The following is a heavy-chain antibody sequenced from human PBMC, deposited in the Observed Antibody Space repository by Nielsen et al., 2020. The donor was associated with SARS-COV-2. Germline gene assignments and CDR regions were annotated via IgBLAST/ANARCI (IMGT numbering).Heavy chain of an antibody. Sequence: GESLKISCAASGFTFRSYEMNWVRQAPGKGLQWVSLIYSDGSTKYADSVKGRFTISRDNSRNTVYLQMNSLRPEDTAVYYCAREFALRDTAYFDYWGQGTLVTVSS. J-gene: IGHJ4*02. D-gene: IGHD5-18*01. CDR3: AREFALRDTAYFDY. V-gene: IGHV3-53*01. CDR1: GFTFRSYE. CDR2: IYSDGST.